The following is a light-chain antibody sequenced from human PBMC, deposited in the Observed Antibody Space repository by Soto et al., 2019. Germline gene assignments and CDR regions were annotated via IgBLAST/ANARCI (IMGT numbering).Light chain of an antibody. CDR2: EVS. J-gene: IGLJ1*01. Sequence: QSALTQPASVSGSPGQSITISCTGTSSDVGRYNYVSWYQQHPGKAPKLMIYEVSNRPSGVSNRFSGSRSATSASLTITGLQAEDEADYYCQSYDRSLSGSVFGTGTKVTVL. CDR3: QSYDRSLSGSV. CDR1: SSDVGRYNY. V-gene: IGLV2-14*01.